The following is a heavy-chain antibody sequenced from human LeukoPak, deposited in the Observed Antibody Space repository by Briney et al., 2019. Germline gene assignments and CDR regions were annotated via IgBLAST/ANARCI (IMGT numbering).Heavy chain of an antibody. V-gene: IGHV3-11*04. CDR1: GFTFSDYY. CDR2: ISSSGSTI. Sequence: PGGSLRLSCAASGFTFSDYYMSWIRQAPGKGLEWVSYISSSGSTIYYADSVKGRFTISRDNAKNSLYLQMNSLRAEDTAVYYCARDSSDITIFGVVSKAYFQHWGQGTLVTVSS. J-gene: IGHJ1*01. D-gene: IGHD3-3*01. CDR3: ARDSSDITIFGVVSKAYFQH.